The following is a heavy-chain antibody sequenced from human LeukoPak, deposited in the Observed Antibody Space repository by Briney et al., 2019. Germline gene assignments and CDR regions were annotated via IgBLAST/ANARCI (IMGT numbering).Heavy chain of an antibody. J-gene: IGHJ4*02. CDR3: ARAPAGDYFDY. V-gene: IGHV4-59*01. Sequence: SETLSLTCTVSGGSIRNYFWNWVRRPPGKGLEWIGYIYSSGTTYYNPSLESRLTISLDTSKNHFSLQLSSVTAADTAVYFCARAPAGDYFDYWGQGTLVTVSS. D-gene: IGHD2-2*01. CDR2: IYSSGTT. CDR1: GGSIRNYF.